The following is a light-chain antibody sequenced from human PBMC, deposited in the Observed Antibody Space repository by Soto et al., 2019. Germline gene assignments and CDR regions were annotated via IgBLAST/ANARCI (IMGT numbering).Light chain of an antibody. J-gene: IGKJ1*01. CDR2: DAS. CDR1: QSISNW. V-gene: IGKV1-5*01. CDR3: QQYYSYST. Sequence: DIRMTQSPATLSASVGDRVTITCRASQSISNWLAWYQQKPGKAPKLLIYDASSLESGVPSRFSGGGFGTEITLTISSLQPDDFGTYYCQQYYSYSTFGQGAKV.